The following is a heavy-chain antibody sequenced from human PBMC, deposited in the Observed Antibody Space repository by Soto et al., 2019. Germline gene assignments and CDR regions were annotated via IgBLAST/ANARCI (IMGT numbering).Heavy chain of an antibody. V-gene: IGHV1-2*04. CDR3: ARVIYYDSSGYYYYFDY. D-gene: IGHD3-22*01. J-gene: IGHJ4*02. CDR1: GYTFTGYY. Sequence: GASVKVSCKASGYTFTGYYMHWVRQAPGQGLEWMGWINPNSGGTNYAQKFQGWVTMTRDTSISTAYMELSRLRSDDTAVYYCARVIYYDSSGYYYYFDYWGQGTLVTVSS. CDR2: INPNSGGT.